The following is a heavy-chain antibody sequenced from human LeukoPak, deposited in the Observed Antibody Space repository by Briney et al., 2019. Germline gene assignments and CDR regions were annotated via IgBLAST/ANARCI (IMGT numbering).Heavy chain of an antibody. CDR1: GYSVSSGYY. V-gene: IGHV4-38-2*02. D-gene: IGHD2-2*01. CDR3: ARSKAHLSTSWYGNWFDP. J-gene: IGHJ5*02. CDR2: MYHSGDT. Sequence: SETLSLTCTVSGYSVSSGYYWGWIRQPPGKGLEWIGSMYHSGDTYSNPSLKSRVTISVDTSKNQLSLRLSSVTAADTAVYYCARSKAHLSTSWYGNWFDPWGQGTLVTVSS.